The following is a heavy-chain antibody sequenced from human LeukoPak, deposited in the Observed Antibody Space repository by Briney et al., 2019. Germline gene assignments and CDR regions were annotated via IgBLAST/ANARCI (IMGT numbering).Heavy chain of an antibody. D-gene: IGHD6-13*01. CDR3: ARDSAGNDY. CDR1: GLTFSTYW. J-gene: IGHJ4*02. V-gene: IGHV3-7*01. CDR2: IKQDGSEK. Sequence: GGSLRLSCAASGLTFSTYWMSWVRQAPGKGLEWVANIKQDGSEKYYVDSVKGRFTISRDNAKNSLYLQMNSLRAEDTAMYYCARDSAGNDYWGQGTLVTVSS.